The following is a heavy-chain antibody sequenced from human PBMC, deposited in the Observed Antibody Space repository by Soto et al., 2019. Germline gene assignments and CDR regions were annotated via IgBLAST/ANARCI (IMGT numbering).Heavy chain of an antibody. CDR1: GFSFFSYT. D-gene: IGHD1-7*01. CDR2: ISSDNKYI. V-gene: IGHV3-21*01. CDR3: TRSPRSITGTPTGGAQNDY. J-gene: IGHJ4*02. Sequence: LRLSCAGAGFSFFSYTMTWVRQAPGKGLEWVSSISSDNKYIYYADSVKGRFTISRDNAKSSLFLQMNSLRADDTAVYYCTRSPRSITGTPTGGAQNDYWGQGALVTVSS.